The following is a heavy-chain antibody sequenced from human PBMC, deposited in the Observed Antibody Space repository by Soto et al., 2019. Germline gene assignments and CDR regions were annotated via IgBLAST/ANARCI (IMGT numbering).Heavy chain of an antibody. CDR1: GGTFSNFG. V-gene: IGHV1-69*01. D-gene: IGHD6-13*01. CDR2: IIPIFASS. Sequence: QVQLVQSGAEVKKPGSSVRVSCKASGGTFSNFGFSWVRQAPGQGLEWMGGIIPIFASSNYPQKFQGRLTITADESTSTAYMDLSSLRSEDTAVYFCAKDVGFQQLLFVFETWGQGTLVTVSS. J-gene: IGHJ5*02. CDR3: AKDVGFQQLLFVFET.